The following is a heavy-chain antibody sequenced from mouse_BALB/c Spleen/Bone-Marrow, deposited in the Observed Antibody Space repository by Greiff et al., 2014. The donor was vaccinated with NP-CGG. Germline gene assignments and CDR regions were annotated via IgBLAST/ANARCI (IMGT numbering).Heavy chain of an antibody. CDR1: GYTFSSYW. CDR3: ARGGYCFDE. V-gene: IGHV1-9*01. Sequence: VQLQQSGAEVMKPGASVKISCKATGYTFSSYWIEWIKQRPGHGLEWVGEILPGSDTIDYNEKFKVKATLTADTSSNTAYMKLRSLTSEDSAVYYCARGGYCFDEWGQGTTLTVSS. D-gene: IGHD1-1*02. J-gene: IGHJ2*01. CDR2: ILPGSDTI.